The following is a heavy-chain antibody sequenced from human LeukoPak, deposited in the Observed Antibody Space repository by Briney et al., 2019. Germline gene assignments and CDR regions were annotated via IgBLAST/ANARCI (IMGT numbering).Heavy chain of an antibody. V-gene: IGHV1-2*02. CDR1: GYTFTSYA. J-gene: IGHJ3*02. Sequence: ASVKVSCKASGYTFTSYAMNWVRQATGQGLEWMGWMNPNSGGTNYAQKFQGRVTMTRDTSISTAYMELSRLRSDDTAVYYCARSGSYHDAFDIWGQGTMVTVSS. CDR3: ARSGSYHDAFDI. D-gene: IGHD1-26*01. CDR2: MNPNSGGT.